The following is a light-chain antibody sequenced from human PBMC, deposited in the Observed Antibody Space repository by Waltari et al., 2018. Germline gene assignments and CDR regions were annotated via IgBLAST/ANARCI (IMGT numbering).Light chain of an antibody. J-gene: IGLJ3*02. Sequence: QAGLTQPPPVSKDLRQTATLTSTGHKYKICNLAVTCLQHHRGHPPKLLSYRNNNRPSGISERFSASRSGHTDSLTITGLQPDDEADYYCSAWDSSLSAWVFGGGTKLTVL. CDR2: RNN. CDR3: SAWDSSLSAWV. CDR1: KYKICNLA. V-gene: IGLV10-54*04.